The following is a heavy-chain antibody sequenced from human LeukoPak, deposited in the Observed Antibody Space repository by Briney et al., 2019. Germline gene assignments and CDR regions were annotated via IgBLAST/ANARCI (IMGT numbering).Heavy chain of an antibody. CDR1: GGTFSSYA. J-gene: IGHJ4*02. CDR3: ARTRTVTTSPDY. V-gene: IGHV1-69*01. CDR2: IIPIFGTA. D-gene: IGHD4-17*01. Sequence: ASVKVSCKASGGTFSSYAISWVRQAPGQGLDWMGGIIPIFGTANYAQKFQGRVTITADESTSTAYMELSSLRSEDTAVYYCARTRTVTTSPDYWGQGTLVTVSS.